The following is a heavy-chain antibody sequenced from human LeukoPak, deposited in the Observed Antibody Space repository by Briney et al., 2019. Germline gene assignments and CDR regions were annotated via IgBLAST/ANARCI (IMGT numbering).Heavy chain of an antibody. CDR1: GCSFTAYY. Sequence: ASVRVSCKASGCSFTAYYIHWVRQAPGQGLEWMGWINSNSGGTKCAPRFQGRVTLTRNTSLSTVYMEMSDLTSDDTAIYYCAREPGTATGYWGQGTLVAISS. V-gene: IGHV1-2*07. CDR2: INSNSGGT. D-gene: IGHD1-1*01. CDR3: AREPGTATGY. J-gene: IGHJ4*02.